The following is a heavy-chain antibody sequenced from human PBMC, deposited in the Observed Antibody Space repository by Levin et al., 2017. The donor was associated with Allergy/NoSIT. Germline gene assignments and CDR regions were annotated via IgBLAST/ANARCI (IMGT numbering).Heavy chain of an antibody. CDR2: ISSSSSYI. J-gene: IGHJ3*02. CDR3: ARAGGGSCYSCAFDI. D-gene: IGHD2-15*01. CDR1: GFTFSSYS. V-gene: IGHV3-21*01. Sequence: GALRLSCAASGFTFSSYSMNWVRQAPGKGLEWVSSISSSSSYIYYADSVKGRFTISRDNAKNSLYLQMNSLRAEDTAVYYCARAGGGSCYSCAFDIWGQGTMVTVSS.